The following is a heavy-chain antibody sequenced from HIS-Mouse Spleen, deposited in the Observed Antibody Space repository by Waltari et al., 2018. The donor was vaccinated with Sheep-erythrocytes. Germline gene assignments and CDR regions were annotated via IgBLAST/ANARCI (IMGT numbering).Heavy chain of an antibody. Sequence: QVQLQQWGAGLLKPSETLSLTCAVYGGSFSGYYCIWIRQPPGKGREWLGEINDSGSTNHHPSLRRRVTISVEPSKNQFSLKLSSVTAADTAVYYCALSVDLAGAFDIWGQGTMVTVSS. D-gene: IGHD6-19*01. J-gene: IGHJ3*02. CDR1: GGSFSGYY. CDR3: ALSVDLAGAFDI. CDR2: INDSGST. V-gene: IGHV4-34*01.